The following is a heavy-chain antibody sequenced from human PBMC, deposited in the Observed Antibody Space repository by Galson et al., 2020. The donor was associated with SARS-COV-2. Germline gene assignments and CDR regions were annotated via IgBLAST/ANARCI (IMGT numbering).Heavy chain of an antibody. CDR1: GFTFGNYA. J-gene: IGHJ4*02. V-gene: IGHV3-23*01. CDR3: AKDLGYDTNGYSD. Sequence: GESLKISCAASGFTFGNYAMACVRQAPGKGMEWVSALSGGSATTYSADSVKGRFTISRDNFNQIVHLQMNSLSAEDTAIYYCAKDLGYDTNGYSDWGQGTLVSVSS. CDR2: LSGGSATT. D-gene: IGHD3-22*01.